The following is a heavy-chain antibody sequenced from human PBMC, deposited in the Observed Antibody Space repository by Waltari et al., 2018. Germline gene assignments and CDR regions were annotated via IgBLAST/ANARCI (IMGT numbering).Heavy chain of an antibody. J-gene: IGHJ4*02. CDR3: ARVTTYYYGSGSYYFDY. Sequence: QLQLQESGPGLVKPSETLSLTCTVSGGSISSSSYYWGWIRQPPGKGLEWIGSIYYSGSTYYNPSLKSRVTISVDTSKNQFSLKLSSVTAADTAVYYCARVTTYYYGSGSYYFDYWGQGTLVTVSS. D-gene: IGHD3-10*01. V-gene: IGHV4-39*07. CDR2: IYYSGST. CDR1: GGSISSSSYY.